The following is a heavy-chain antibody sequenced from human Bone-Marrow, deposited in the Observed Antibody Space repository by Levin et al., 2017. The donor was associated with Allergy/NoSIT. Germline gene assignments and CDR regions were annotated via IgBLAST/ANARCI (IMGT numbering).Heavy chain of an antibody. Sequence: GESLKISCAASGFTFSSYAMSWVRQAPGKGLEWVSAISGSGGSTYYADSVKGRFTISRDNSKNTLYLQMNSLRAEDTAVYYCAKDYQWLVFDYWGQGTLVTVSS. CDR3: AKDYQWLVFDY. J-gene: IGHJ4*02. CDR2: ISGSGGST. V-gene: IGHV3-23*01. CDR1: GFTFSSYA. D-gene: IGHD6-19*01.